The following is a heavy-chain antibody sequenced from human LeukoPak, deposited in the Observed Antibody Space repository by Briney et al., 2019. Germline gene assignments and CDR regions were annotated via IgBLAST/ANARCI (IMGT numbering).Heavy chain of an antibody. Sequence: ASVKVSCKASGYTFTGYYLQWVRQAPGQGLEWMGWINPNSGGTNYAQKFQGRVTMTRDASTSTVYMEVSRLRFDDTAVYYCARSSGWFDPWGQGTLVTVSS. CDR1: GYTFTGYY. J-gene: IGHJ5*02. CDR3: ARSSGWFDP. D-gene: IGHD3-22*01. CDR2: INPNSGGT. V-gene: IGHV1-2*02.